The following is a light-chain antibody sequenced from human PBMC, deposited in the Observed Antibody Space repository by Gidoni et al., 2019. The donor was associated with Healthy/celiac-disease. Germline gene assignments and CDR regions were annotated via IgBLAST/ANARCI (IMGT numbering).Light chain of an antibody. CDR1: QSISSW. J-gene: IGKJ1*01. CDR2: KAS. Sequence: DIQMTQSPSTLHASVGDRVTITCRASQSISSWLAWYQQKPGKAPKLLIYKASSLASGVPSRFSGSGSGTEFTLTISSLQPDDFATYYCQQYNSYSRTFGQGTKVEIK. V-gene: IGKV1-5*03. CDR3: QQYNSYSRT.